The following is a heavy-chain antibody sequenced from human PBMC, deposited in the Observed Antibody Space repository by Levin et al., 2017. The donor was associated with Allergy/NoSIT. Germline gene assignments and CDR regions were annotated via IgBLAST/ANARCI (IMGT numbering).Heavy chain of an antibody. J-gene: IGHJ4*02. Sequence: GGSLRLSCAASGFTFDDYGMSWVRQAPGKGLEWVSGINWNGGSTGYADSEKGRFTISRDNAKNSLYLQMNSLRAEDTALYYCARGNHYGSGDDYWGQGTLVTVSS. D-gene: IGHD3-10*01. V-gene: IGHV3-20*04. CDR3: ARGNHYGSGDDY. CDR1: GFTFDDYG. CDR2: INWNGGST.